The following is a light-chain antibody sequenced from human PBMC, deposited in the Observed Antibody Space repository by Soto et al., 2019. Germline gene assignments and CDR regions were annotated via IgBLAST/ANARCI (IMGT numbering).Light chain of an antibody. CDR2: NVS. J-gene: IGKJ1*01. CDR1: QTISSC. Sequence: EIVLTQSPATLSLSAGERVTITCRASQTISSCLIWYQQKPGKAPTLLIYNVSNRDTGVPARFSGSGSGTEFTLTISSLQPDDFATYYCQHYNSYSEAFGQGTKVDIK. V-gene: IGKV1-5*03. CDR3: QHYNSYSEA.